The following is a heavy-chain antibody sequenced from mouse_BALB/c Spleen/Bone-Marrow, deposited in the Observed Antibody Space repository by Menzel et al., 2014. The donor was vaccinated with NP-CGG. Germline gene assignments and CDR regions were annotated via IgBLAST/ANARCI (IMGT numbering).Heavy chain of an antibody. J-gene: IGHJ4*01. D-gene: IGHD2-1*01. CDR3: ARSDGNYDYAMDY. V-gene: IGHV5-17*02. Sequence: EVRVVESGGGLVQPGESRKLSCAASGFTFSSFGMHWVRQAPEKGLEWVAYISSGGSTIYYADTVKGRFTISRDNPKNTLFLQMTSLRSEDTAMYYCARSDGNYDYAMDYWGQGTSVTVSS. CDR2: ISSGGSTI. CDR1: GFTFSSFG.